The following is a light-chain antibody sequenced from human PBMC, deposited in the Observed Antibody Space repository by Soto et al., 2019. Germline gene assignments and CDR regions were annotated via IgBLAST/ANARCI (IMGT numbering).Light chain of an antibody. CDR3: ETWDSNIWV. J-gene: IGLJ3*02. CDR1: SGHSSYI. Sequence: QAVLTQSSSASASLGSSVKLTCTLSSGHSSYIIAWHQQQPGKVPRYLMKLEGSGTYNKGSGVPDRFSGSSSGADNLQFEDEADYYCETWDSNIWVFGGGTKLTVL. CDR2: LEGSGTY. V-gene: IGLV4-60*02.